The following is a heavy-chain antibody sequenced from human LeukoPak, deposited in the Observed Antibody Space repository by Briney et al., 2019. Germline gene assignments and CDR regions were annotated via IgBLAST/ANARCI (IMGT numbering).Heavy chain of an antibody. D-gene: IGHD3-16*02. Sequence: ASVKVSCKASGYTFTSYDVNWVRQATGQGLEWMGWMNPNTGKAAHAQKFQGRITKTRDTSTSTAYMELSSLRSEDTAIYYCARGGGSYNWFDPWGQGTLVTVSS. CDR3: ARGGGSYNWFDP. CDR2: MNPNTGKA. V-gene: IGHV1-8*01. CDR1: GYTFTSYD. J-gene: IGHJ5*02.